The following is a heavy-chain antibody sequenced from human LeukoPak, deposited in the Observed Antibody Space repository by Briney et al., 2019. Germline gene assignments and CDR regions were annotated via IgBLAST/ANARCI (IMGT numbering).Heavy chain of an antibody. CDR2: ISAYNGNT. J-gene: IGHJ3*02. V-gene: IGHV1-18*01. Sequence: ASVKVSCKASGYTFTSYGISWVRQAPGQGLEWMGWISAYNGNTNYAQKLQGRVTMTTDTSTSTAYMELSRLRADDTAVYYCAREVQWLGLGIWGQGTMVTVSS. CDR3: AREVQWLGLGI. CDR1: GYTFTSYG. D-gene: IGHD6-19*01.